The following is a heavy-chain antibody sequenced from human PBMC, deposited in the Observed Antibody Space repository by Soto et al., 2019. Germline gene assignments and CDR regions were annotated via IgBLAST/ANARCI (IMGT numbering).Heavy chain of an antibody. CDR2: IWYDGSNK. V-gene: IGHV3-33*06. CDR1: GFTFSSYG. Sequence: GGSLRLSCAASGFTFSSYGMHWVRQAPGKWLEWVAVIWYDGSNKYYADSVKGRFTISRDNSKNTLYLQMNSLRAEDTAVYYCAKDTMVYADYHYYGMDVWGQGXTVTVYS. D-gene: IGHD2-8*01. CDR3: AKDTMVYADYHYYGMDV. J-gene: IGHJ6*02.